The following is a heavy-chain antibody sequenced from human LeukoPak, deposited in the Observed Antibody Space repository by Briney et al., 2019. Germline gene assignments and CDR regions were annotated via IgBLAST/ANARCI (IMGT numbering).Heavy chain of an antibody. Sequence: ASVKVSCKASGGTFSSYAISWVRQAPGQGLEWMGRIIPILGIANYAQKFQGRVSITADKSTSTAYMELSSLRTEDTAVYYCARDKFTMVRGVIEVRAFDIWGQGTMVTVSS. V-gene: IGHV1-69*04. CDR2: IIPILGIA. CDR3: ARDKFTMVRGVIEVRAFDI. J-gene: IGHJ3*02. CDR1: GGTFSSYA. D-gene: IGHD3-10*01.